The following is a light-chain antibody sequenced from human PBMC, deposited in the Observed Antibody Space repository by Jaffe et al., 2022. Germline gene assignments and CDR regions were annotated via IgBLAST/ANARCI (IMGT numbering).Light chain of an antibody. CDR2: WAS. V-gene: IGKV4-1*01. J-gene: IGKJ4*01. CDR3: QQYYSTPQVT. Sequence: DIVMTQSPDSLAVSLGERATINCKSSQSVLYSSNNKNYLAWYQQKPGQPPKLLIYWASTRESGVPDRFSGSGSGTDFTLTISSLQAEDVAVYYCQQYYSTPQVTFGGGTKVEIK. CDR1: QSVLYSSNNKNY.